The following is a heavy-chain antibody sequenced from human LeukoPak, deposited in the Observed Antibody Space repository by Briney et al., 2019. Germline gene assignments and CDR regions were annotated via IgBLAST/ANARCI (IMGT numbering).Heavy chain of an antibody. CDR3: VNLGYSD. CDR2: IKNDGSDK. J-gene: IGHJ4*02. V-gene: IGHV3-7*01. D-gene: IGHD5-12*01. CDR1: GFSFSAAW. Sequence: GGSLRLSCEASGFSFSAAWMTWVRQAPGKGLEWVATIKNDGSDKYYVDSVKGRFTLSSDNAKNLVYLQMNSLRVEATAVYYCVNLGYSDGGQGTLVTVSS.